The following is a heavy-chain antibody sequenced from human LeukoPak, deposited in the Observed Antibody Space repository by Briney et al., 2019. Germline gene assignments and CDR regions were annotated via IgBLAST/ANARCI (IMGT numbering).Heavy chain of an antibody. CDR2: ISSSSSYI. Sequence: GGSLRLSCAASGFTFSSYSMNWVRQAPGKGLEWVSSISSSSSYIYYADSVKGRFTISRDNAKNSLYLQMNSLRAEDTAVYYCARDAGYCSSTSCYDYGMDVWGQGTTVTVSS. D-gene: IGHD2-2*01. CDR3: ARDAGYCSSTSCYDYGMDV. J-gene: IGHJ6*02. CDR1: GFTFSSYS. V-gene: IGHV3-21*01.